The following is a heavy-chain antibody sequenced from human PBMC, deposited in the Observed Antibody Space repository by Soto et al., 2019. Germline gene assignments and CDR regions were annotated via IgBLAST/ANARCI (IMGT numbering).Heavy chain of an antibody. CDR3: ARGVTAGVDH. V-gene: IGHV1-8*01. CDR1: GYTFTDLE. CDR2: MHPTSGDT. D-gene: IGHD2-21*02. Sequence: ASVKVSCKTSGYTFTDLEINWVRQATGQGLEWMGWMHPTSGDTGYAQNFQGRVTMTRDISISTAYMELNSLRYEDTAFYYCARGVTAGVDHWGQGTLVTVSS. J-gene: IGHJ4*02.